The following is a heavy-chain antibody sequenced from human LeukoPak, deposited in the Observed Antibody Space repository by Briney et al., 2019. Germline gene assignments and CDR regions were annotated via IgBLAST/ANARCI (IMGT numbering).Heavy chain of an antibody. CDR3: TRPHYDSSGYYYAFDY. D-gene: IGHD3-22*01. J-gene: IGHJ4*02. CDR2: IRSKANSYAT. V-gene: IGHV3-73*01. Sequence: GGSLRLSCAASGFTFSGSAMHWVRQASGKGLEWVGRIRSKANSYATAYAASVKGRFTISRDDSKNTAYLQMNSLKTDDTAVYYCTRPHYDSSGYYYAFDYWGQGTLVTVSS. CDR1: GFTFSGSA.